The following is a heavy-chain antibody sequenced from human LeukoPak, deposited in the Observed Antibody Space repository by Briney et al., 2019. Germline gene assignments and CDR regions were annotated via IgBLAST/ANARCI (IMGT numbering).Heavy chain of an antibody. Sequence: PSETLSLTCAVYGGSFSDYYWSWIRQPPGKGLEWIGEINHSGSTNYNPSLKSRVTTSVDTSKNHFSLKLSSVTAADTAVYYCARDRGPGATPTYWGQGTLVTVSS. CDR2: INHSGST. CDR3: ARDRGPGATPTY. V-gene: IGHV4-34*01. J-gene: IGHJ4*02. CDR1: GGSFSDYY. D-gene: IGHD1-26*01.